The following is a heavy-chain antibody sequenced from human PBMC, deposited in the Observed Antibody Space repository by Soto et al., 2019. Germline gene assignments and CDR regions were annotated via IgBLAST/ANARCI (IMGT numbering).Heavy chain of an antibody. CDR2: ISAYNGNT. CDR1: GYTFTSYG. J-gene: IGHJ6*02. V-gene: IGHV1-18*01. D-gene: IGHD2-8*01. Sequence: GASVKVSCKASGYTFTSYGISWVRQAPGQGLEWMGWISAYNGNTNYAQKLQGRVTMTTDKSTSTAYMELSSLRSEDTAVYYCARSAVYCTNGVCYNYYYGMDVWGQGTTVTVSS. CDR3: ARSAVYCTNGVCYNYYYGMDV.